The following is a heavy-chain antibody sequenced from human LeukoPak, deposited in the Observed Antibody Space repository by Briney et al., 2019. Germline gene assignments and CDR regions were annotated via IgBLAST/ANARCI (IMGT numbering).Heavy chain of an antibody. D-gene: IGHD6-13*01. Sequence: GXSLRLSCAVSGFTFSSYAMSWVRQAPGKGLEWVSTISGSGDNTYSAVSVTGRFTISRDNSKNTLYLQMNSLRAEDTAIYYCAKVSWANYFDYWGQGTLVTVSS. CDR2: ISGSGDNT. J-gene: IGHJ4*02. CDR3: AKVSWANYFDY. V-gene: IGHV3-23*01. CDR1: GFTFSSYA.